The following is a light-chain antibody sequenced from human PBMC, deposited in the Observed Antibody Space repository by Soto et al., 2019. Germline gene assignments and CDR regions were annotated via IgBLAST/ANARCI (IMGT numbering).Light chain of an antibody. Sequence: QSVLTQSPSVSAAPGQRVTIACSGSNSNIGNNYVSWFQQLPGTAPKLLIIDNDKRPSGIPDRFSGSRSGTSATLGITGLQTGDEADYYCGTWDNILRGWVFGGGTKVTVL. CDR1: NSNIGNNY. CDR2: DND. J-gene: IGLJ3*02. V-gene: IGLV1-51*01. CDR3: GTWDNILRGWV.